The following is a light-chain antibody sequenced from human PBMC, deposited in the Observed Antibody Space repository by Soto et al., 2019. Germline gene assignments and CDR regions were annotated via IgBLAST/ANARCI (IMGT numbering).Light chain of an antibody. CDR3: QQYGVSPLT. CDR2: GAS. J-gene: IGKJ3*01. Sequence: EIVLTQSPGTLSLSPGERVTLSCRASQNVYINSLAWYQQKPGQTPRLLIYGASTRAAAVPDRFSGSGSGTDFALRIDGLEPEDFAIYYCQQYGVSPLTFGPVTRVD. CDR1: QNVYINS. V-gene: IGKV3-20*01.